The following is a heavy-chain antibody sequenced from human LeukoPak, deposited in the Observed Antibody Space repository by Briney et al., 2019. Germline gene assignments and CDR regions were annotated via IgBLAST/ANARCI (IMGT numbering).Heavy chain of an antibody. CDR1: GGSINSGTYF. CDR3: ARRAGDY. CDR2: IYYSGST. V-gene: IGHV4-39*07. Sequence: SETLSLTCSVSGGSINSGTYFWAWIRQPPGKGLEWIGNIYYSGSTYYNPSLESRVTLSIDTSKNQFSLKLSSVTAADTAVYYCARRAGDYWGQGTLVTVSS. J-gene: IGHJ4*02.